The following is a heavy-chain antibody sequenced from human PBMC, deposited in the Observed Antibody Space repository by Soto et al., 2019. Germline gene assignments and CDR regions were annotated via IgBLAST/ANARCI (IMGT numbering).Heavy chain of an antibody. CDR2: IYYSGST. Sequence: QVQLQESGPGLVKPSQTLSLTCTVSGGSISSGGYYWSWIRQHPGKGLEWIGYIYYSGSTYYNPSLKSRVTISVDTSKNQFSLKLSSVTAADTAVYYCARGYPYGDLSRGASNWFDPWGQGTLVTVSS. V-gene: IGHV4-31*03. J-gene: IGHJ5*02. CDR3: ARGYPYGDLSRGASNWFDP. CDR1: GGSISSGGYY. D-gene: IGHD4-17*01.